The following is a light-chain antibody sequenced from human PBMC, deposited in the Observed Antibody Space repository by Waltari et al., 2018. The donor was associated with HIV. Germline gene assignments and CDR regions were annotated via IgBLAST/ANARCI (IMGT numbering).Light chain of an antibody. J-gene: IGLJ2*01. CDR1: SSNIGTNT. CDR2: RNH. V-gene: IGLV1-44*01. Sequence: QSVLTQPPSASGTLGQGVTISCFGSSSNIGTNTVNWYQHLPGAAPKLIIFRNHQRPSGVPDRFSGSQYGTSAFLTITGLLPGDEATYYCAAWDASLHVVFGGGTQLTVL. CDR3: AAWDASLHVV.